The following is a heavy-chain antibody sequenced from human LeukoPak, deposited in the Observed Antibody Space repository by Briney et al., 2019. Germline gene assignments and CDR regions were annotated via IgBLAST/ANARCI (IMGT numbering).Heavy chain of an antibody. Sequence: SETLSLTCAVYGGSFSGYYWSWIRQPPGEGLEWIGEINHSGSTNYNPSLKSRVTISVDTSKNQFSLKLSSVTAADTAVYYCARDPMIVNWNPYYYYGMDVWGQGTTVTVSS. J-gene: IGHJ6*02. CDR3: ARDPMIVNWNPYYYYGMDV. V-gene: IGHV4-34*01. D-gene: IGHD1-20*01. CDR1: GGSFSGYY. CDR2: INHSGST.